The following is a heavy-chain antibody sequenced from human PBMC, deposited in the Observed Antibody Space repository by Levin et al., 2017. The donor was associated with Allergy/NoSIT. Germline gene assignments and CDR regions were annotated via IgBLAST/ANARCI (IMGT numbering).Heavy chain of an antibody. CDR3: ASRGFQASTYYFDY. CDR1: GFTFSNYG. V-gene: IGHV3-30*03. Sequence: LAGGSLRLSCVASGFTFSNYGMHWVRQAPGKGLEWVAVITYDGSNKLYADSVKGRFTISRDDSKNTLYLQMNSLRAEDTAVYYCASRGFQASTYYFDYWGQGSLVTVSS. CDR2: ITYDGSNK. D-gene: IGHD6-25*01. J-gene: IGHJ4*02.